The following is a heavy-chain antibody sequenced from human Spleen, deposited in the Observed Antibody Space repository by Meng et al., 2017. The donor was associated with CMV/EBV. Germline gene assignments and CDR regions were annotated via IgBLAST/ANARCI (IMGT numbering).Heavy chain of an antibody. D-gene: IGHD2-15*01. CDR2: IYWDDDK. CDR3: AHRDYCSGGTCTFDY. J-gene: IGHJ4*02. V-gene: IGHV2-5*02. Sequence: SGLSLSTSGMGVGWIRQPPGKALEWLALIYWDDDKRYSPSLKSRLTITKDTSKNQVVLTMTNMDPVDTATYYCAHRDYCSGGTCTFDYWGQGTLVTVSS. CDR1: GLSLSTSGMG.